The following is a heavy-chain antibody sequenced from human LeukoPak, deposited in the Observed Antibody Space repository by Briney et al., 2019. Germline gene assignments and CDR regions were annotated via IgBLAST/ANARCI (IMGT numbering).Heavy chain of an antibody. J-gene: IGHJ3*02. V-gene: IGHV3-64*02. CDR2: ISSNGGST. D-gene: IGHD1-26*01. CDR3: ARVGSWDAFDI. Sequence: GGSLRLSCAASGFTFSSYAMHWVRQAPGKGPEYVSAISSNGGSTYYADSVKGRFTISRDNSKNTLYLQMGSLRAEDMAVYYCARVGSWDAFDIWGQGTMVTVSS. CDR1: GFTFSSYA.